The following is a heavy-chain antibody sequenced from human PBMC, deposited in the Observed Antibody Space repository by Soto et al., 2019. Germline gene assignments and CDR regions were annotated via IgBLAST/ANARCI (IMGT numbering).Heavy chain of an antibody. CDR1: GGTFSSYA. CDR3: ARGKEITMVRGVITAFDI. V-gene: IGHV1-69*13. D-gene: IGHD3-10*01. CDR2: IIPIFGTA. J-gene: IGHJ3*02. Sequence: SVKVSCKASGGTFSSYAISWVRQAPGQGLEWMGGIIPIFGTANYAQKFQGRVTITADESTSTAYMELSSLRSEDTAVYYCARGKEITMVRGVITAFDIWGQGTMVTVSS.